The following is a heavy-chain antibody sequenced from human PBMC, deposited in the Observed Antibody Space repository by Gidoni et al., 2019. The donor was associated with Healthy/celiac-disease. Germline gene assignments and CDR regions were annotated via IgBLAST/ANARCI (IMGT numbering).Heavy chain of an antibody. V-gene: IGHV4-34*01. CDR1: GGSFSGYY. J-gene: IGHJ4*02. CDR3: ASRGRGYCSGGSCALPHY. D-gene: IGHD2-15*01. CDR2: INHSGST. Sequence: QVQLQQWGAGLLKPSETLSLTCAVYGGSFSGYYWSWIRQPPGKGLELIGEINHSGSTNYNPSLKSRVTISVDTSKNQFSLKLSSVTAADTAVYYCASRGRGYCSGGSCALPHYWGQGTLVTVSS.